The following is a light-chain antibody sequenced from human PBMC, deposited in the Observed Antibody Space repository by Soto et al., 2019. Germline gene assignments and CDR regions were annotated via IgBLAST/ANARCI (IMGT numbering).Light chain of an antibody. CDR1: QSISSW. J-gene: IGKJ1*01. CDR3: QHYNSYSEA. CDR2: KAS. V-gene: IGKV1-5*03. Sequence: DIQMTQSPSTLSASVGDRVTITCRASQSISSWLVWYQQKTGKAPKLLIYKASSLESGVPSRFSGSGSGTEFTLTISSLQPDDFATYYCQHYNSYSEAFGQGTKVDIK.